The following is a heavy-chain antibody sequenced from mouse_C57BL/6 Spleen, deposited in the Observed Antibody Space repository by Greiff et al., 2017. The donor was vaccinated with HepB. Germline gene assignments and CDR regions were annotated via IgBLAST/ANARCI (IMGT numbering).Heavy chain of an antibody. V-gene: IGHV1-69*01. J-gene: IGHJ2*01. CDR2: IDPSDSYT. D-gene: IGHD3-2*01. CDR1: GYTFTSYW. Sequence: QVHVKQPGAELVMPGASVKLSCKASGYTFTSYWMHWVKQRPGQGLEWIGEIDPSDSYTNYNQKFKGKSTLTVDKSSSTAYMQLSSLTSEDSAVYYCARSGGETAPDDWGQGTTLTVSS. CDR3: ARSGGETAPDD.